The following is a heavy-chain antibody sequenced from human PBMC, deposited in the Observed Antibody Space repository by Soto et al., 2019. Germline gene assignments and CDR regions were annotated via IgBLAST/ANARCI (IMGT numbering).Heavy chain of an antibody. J-gene: IGHJ6*03. CDR2: VYSSGST. CDR3: ARHLPNYYYYYMDV. V-gene: IGHV4-59*08. Sequence: SETLSLTCTVSGGSITNNYWSWIRPFPGKGLEWIGYVYSSGSTKHNPSLKSRVTISVDTAKNQFSLKLSSVTAADTAIYYCARHLPNYYYYYMDVWGKGTTVTVSS. CDR1: GGSITNNY. D-gene: IGHD2-8*01.